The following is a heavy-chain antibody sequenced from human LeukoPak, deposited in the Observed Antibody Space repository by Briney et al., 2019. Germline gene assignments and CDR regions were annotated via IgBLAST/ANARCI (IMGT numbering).Heavy chain of an antibody. CDR2: MNQDGSRI. CDR1: GFTISNCW. Sequence: PGGSLRLSCSASGFTISNCWMTWVRQAPGKGLEWVANMNQDGSRIYYVDSVKGRFTISRDNAKNSLHLQMNSLRAEDTAVYYWARNPPPDDSSGYLDYWGQGALVTVSS. D-gene: IGHD3-22*01. V-gene: IGHV3-7*04. J-gene: IGHJ4*02. CDR3: ARNPPPDDSSGYLDY.